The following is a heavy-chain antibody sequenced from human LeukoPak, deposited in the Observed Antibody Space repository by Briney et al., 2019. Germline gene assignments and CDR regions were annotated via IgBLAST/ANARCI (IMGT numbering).Heavy chain of an antibody. J-gene: IGHJ4*02. V-gene: IGHV3-11*03. D-gene: IGHD6-13*01. CDR3: AAGTAADY. Sequence: GGSLGLSCVVSGVPFSDFYMNWIRQAPGKGLEWISYISSSSSYTDYAGSVKGRFTISRDNAKSALYLEMNDLRVEDTAVYYCAAGTAADYWGQGTLVIVSS. CDR2: ISSSSSYT. CDR1: GVPFSDFY.